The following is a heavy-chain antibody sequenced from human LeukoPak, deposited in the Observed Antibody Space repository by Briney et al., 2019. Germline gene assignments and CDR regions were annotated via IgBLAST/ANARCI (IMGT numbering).Heavy chain of an antibody. J-gene: IGHJ4*02. Sequence: SETLSLTCTVSGGSISSYYWSWIRQPPGKGLEWIGYIYTSGSTNYNPSLKSRVTISVDTSKNQFSLKLSSVTAADTAVYYCARHAGAAAGTFDYWGQGTLVTVSS. V-gene: IGHV4-4*09. CDR2: IYTSGST. CDR3: ARHAGAAAGTFDY. CDR1: GGSISSYY. D-gene: IGHD6-13*01.